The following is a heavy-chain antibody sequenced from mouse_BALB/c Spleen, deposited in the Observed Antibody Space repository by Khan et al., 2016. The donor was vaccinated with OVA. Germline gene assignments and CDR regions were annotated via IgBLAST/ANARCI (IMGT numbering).Heavy chain of an antibody. J-gene: IGHJ3*01. V-gene: IGHV2-2*02. CDR1: GFSLTNYS. Sequence: VQLKQSGPGLVQPSQSLSITCTVSGFSLTNYSLHWVRQSPGKGLEWLGVIWSAGSTDYNAAFISRLTIRKDNSRSQFFFKMNSLQPNDTAIYYCVRRGYDYGRGALFAYWGQGTLVTVSA. CDR2: IWSAGST. D-gene: IGHD2-4*01. CDR3: VRRGYDYGRGALFAY.